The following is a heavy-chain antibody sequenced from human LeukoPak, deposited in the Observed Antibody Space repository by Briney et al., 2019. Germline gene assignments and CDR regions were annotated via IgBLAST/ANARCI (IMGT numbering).Heavy chain of an antibody. Sequence: SVKVSCKASGGTFSSYAISWVRQAPGQGLEWMGGIIPIFDTANYAQKFQGRVTITTDESTSTAYMELSSLRSEDTAVYYCASRYCSSTTCSNWFDPWGQGTLVTVSS. CDR2: IIPIFDTA. D-gene: IGHD2-2*01. V-gene: IGHV1-69*05. J-gene: IGHJ5*02. CDR1: GGTFSSYA. CDR3: ASRYCSSTTCSNWFDP.